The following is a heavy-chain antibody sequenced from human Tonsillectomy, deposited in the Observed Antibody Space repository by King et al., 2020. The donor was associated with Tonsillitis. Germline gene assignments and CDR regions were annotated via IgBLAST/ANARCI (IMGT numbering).Heavy chain of an antibody. CDR2: ISSSSSYI. J-gene: IGHJ4*02. CDR3: ARDLRITMVRGVIRSPDY. CDR1: GFTFSSYS. V-gene: IGHV3-21*01. D-gene: IGHD3-10*01. Sequence: VQLVESGGGLVKPGGSLRLSCAASGFTFSSYSMNWVRQAPGKGLEWVSSISSSSSYIYYADSVKGRFTISRDNAKNSLYQQMNSLRAEDTAVYYCARDLRITMVRGVIRSPDYWGQGTLVTVSS.